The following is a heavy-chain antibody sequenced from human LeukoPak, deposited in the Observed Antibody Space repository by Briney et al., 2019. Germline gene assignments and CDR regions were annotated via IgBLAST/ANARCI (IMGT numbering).Heavy chain of an antibody. CDR1: RGSISGYS. CDR3: VRGPYGASISKWFDP. Sequence: SETLSLTCTVSRGSISGYSWSWIRQSPGGGLEWIGYIYYSGDAAYNPSLRSRVTMSVDTSKNQFSLQLRSMTTADTAVYYCVRGPYGASISKWFDPWGQGTQVIVSP. CDR2: IYYSGDA. D-gene: IGHD4/OR15-4a*01. J-gene: IGHJ5*02. V-gene: IGHV4-59*01.